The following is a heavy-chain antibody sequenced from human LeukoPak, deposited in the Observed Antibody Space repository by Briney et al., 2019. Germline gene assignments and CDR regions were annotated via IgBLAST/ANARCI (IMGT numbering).Heavy chain of an antibody. CDR3: ARGIGTAYFDY. V-gene: IGHV3-33*08. CDR2: IWYDGSNK. CDR1: GFTISSHG. D-gene: IGHD5-18*01. Sequence: PGGSLRLSCAVSGFTISSHGMHWVRQAPGKGLEWVAVIWYDGSNKYYADSVKGRFTISRDNSKNTLYLQMNSLRAEDTAVYYCARGIGTAYFDYWGQGTLVTVSS. J-gene: IGHJ4*02.